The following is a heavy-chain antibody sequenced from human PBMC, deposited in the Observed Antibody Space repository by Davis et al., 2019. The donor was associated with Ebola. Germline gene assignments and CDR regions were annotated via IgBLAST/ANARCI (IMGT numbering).Heavy chain of an antibody. CDR3: ATLPGYY. J-gene: IGHJ4*02. D-gene: IGHD1-26*01. CDR1: GFTFSNYW. Sequence: GESLKISCAASGFTFSNYWMHWVRQAPGKGLVWVSCITRDGSTTTYADSVKGRFTISRDNAKNTLYLQMNNLRVEDTAVYYCATLPGYYWGQGTLVTVSS. V-gene: IGHV3-74*03. CDR2: ITRDGSTT.